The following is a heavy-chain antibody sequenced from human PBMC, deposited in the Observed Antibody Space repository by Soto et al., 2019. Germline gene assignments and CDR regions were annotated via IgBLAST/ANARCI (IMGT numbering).Heavy chain of an antibody. CDR3: VKFANLPPPADRYFHS. V-gene: IGHV3-23*01. J-gene: IGHJ4*02. Sequence: EVQLLESGGGLVQTGESLRLSCGASGFTFSSHAMSWVRQAPGKGLEWVAVVGTHGVTKYYADSVKGRFTISRDNSRNTRSLQRNSLRAEDTAVYYCVKFANLPPPADRYFHSWGQGTLVTVSS. CDR1: GFTFSSHA. CDR2: VGTHGVTK. D-gene: IGHD2-2*01.